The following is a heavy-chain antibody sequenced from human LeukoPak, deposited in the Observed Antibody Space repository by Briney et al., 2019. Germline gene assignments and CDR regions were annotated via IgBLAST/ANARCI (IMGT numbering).Heavy chain of an antibody. J-gene: IGHJ4*02. CDR1: GFTFSNHG. D-gene: IGHD3-16*02. CDR2: IRHDGSKK. CDR3: AKDHVITFGRVIATFEY. V-gene: IGHV3-30*02. Sequence: GGSLRLSCAASGFTFSNHGMHWVRQAPGKGLEWVAFIRHDGSKKYSADSVKGRFTISRDNSKNTLFLLMNSLRAEDAAVYYCAKDHVITFGRVIATFEYWGQGTLVTVSS.